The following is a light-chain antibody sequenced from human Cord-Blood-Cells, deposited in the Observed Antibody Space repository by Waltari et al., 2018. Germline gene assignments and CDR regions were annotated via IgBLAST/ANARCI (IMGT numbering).Light chain of an antibody. V-gene: IGKV1-39*01. CDR1: QSISSY. Sequence: DLQMTQSPSSLSASVGDRVTITCRASQSISSYLNWYPQKPGKAPKLLIYAASILQSGVPSMFSGSGSGTDFTLTISSLQPEDFATYYCQQSYSTPLTFGGGTKVEIK. J-gene: IGKJ4*01. CDR2: AAS. CDR3: QQSYSTPLT.